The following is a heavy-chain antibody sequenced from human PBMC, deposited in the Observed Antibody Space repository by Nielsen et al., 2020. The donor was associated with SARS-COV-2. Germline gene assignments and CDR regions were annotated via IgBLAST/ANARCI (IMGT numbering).Heavy chain of an antibody. J-gene: IGHJ5*02. D-gene: IGHD4-11*01. CDR3: ARAAVSTVGWFDP. V-gene: IGHV3-21*01. CDR2: NNSSNNYI. Sequence: GGSLRLSCAASAFTFSTYTMNWVRQAAGKGLEWVSSNNSSNNYISYADSLKGRFTISRDNAKNSLYLQMTSLRADDTAVYYCARAAVSTVGWFDPWGQGTLVTVSS. CDR1: AFTFSTYT.